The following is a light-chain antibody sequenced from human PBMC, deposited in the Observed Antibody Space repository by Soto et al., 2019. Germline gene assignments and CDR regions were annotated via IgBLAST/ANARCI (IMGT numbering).Light chain of an antibody. CDR2: GAS. CDR3: QQLNSYPLT. J-gene: IGKJ5*01. Sequence: DIQLTQSPSFLSASVGDRVTITCRASQGITNYLAWYQQKPRTAPKLLIYGASTLQSGVPSRFSGGGSGTEFTLTISSLQPEDFATYYCQQLNSYPLTFGQGTRLEIK. V-gene: IGKV1-9*01. CDR1: QGITNY.